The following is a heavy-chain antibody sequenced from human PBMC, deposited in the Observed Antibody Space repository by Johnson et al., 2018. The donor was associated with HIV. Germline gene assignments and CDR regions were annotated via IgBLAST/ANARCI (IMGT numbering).Heavy chain of an antibody. D-gene: IGHD6-19*01. Sequence: QVQLVESGGGVVQPGRSLRLSCAASGFTLSSYGMHWVRQAPGKGLEWVAVISYDGSNKYYADSVKGRFTISRDNSKNTLYLQMNSRRAEDMAVYYCAKGGVGAVAGIDWGWGQGTMVTVSS. CDR2: ISYDGSNK. J-gene: IGHJ3*01. CDR1: GFTLSSYG. CDR3: AKGGVGAVAGIDWG. V-gene: IGHV3-30*18.